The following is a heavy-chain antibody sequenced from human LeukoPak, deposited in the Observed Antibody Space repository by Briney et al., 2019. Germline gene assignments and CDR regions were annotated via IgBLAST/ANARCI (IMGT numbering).Heavy chain of an antibody. V-gene: IGHV1-2*02. CDR3: ARANFLYCSSTTCLFDY. J-gene: IGHJ4*02. Sequence: ASVKVSCKASGYTFTDYYLHWVRQAPGQGFEWMGWINPNSGDTNYAQKFQGRVTMTRDTSFSTAHMEMSRLRSDDTAVYYCARANFLYCSSTTCLFDYWGRGTLVTVSS. CDR2: INPNSGDT. CDR1: GYTFTDYY. D-gene: IGHD2-2*01.